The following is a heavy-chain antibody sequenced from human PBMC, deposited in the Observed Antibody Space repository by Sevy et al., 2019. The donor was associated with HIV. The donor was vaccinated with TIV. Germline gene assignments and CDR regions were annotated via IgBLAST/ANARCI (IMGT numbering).Heavy chain of an antibody. CDR3: TAGVGTSDFDY. CDR2: IKSKTDGGTR. J-gene: IGHJ4*02. CDR1: GFTFSNAW. D-gene: IGHD1-26*01. V-gene: IGHV3-15*01. Sequence: GESLKISCVASGFTFSNAWMSWVRQTPGKGLEWVGRIKSKTDGGTRDFAAPVKGRFAIARDDSKNTLSLQMDSLKTEDTVVYYCTAGVGTSDFDYWGQGILVTVSS.